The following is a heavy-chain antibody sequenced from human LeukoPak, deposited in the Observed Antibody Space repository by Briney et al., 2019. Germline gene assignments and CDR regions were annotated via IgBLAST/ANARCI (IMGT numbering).Heavy chain of an antibody. D-gene: IGHD3-10*02. CDR1: GFTLSSYW. CDR3: ARDSLVCSPYYMDV. Sequence: GGSLRLSCAASGFTLSSYWMTWVRQAPGKGLEWVANINQDGSENHYADSVKGRFTISRDSAKNSLFLQMNSLRAEDTAVYYCARDSLVCSPYYMDVWGQGTTVTVSS. J-gene: IGHJ6*03. V-gene: IGHV3-7*05. CDR2: INQDGSEN.